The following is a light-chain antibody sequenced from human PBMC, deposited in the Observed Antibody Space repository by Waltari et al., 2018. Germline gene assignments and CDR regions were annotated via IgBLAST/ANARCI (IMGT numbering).Light chain of an antibody. Sequence: IQMTQSPSPLSAPLRDRVTITCRASQSISSSLNWYQQIPGKAPKLLIYVASNLQSGVPSRFSGSGSGTDFSLTISSLQPEDFATYYCQQSYITTYTFGQGTKLEIK. CDR3: QQSYITTYT. J-gene: IGKJ2*01. V-gene: IGKV1-39*01. CDR1: QSISSS. CDR2: VAS.